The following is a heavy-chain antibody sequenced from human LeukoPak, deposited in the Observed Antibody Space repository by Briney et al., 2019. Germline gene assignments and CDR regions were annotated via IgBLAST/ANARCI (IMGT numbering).Heavy chain of an antibody. CDR1: GYSNSSGYY. J-gene: IGHJ4*02. CDR2: IYHSGST. Sequence: SETLSLTCAVSGYSNSSGYYWGWIRQPPGKGLEWIGSIYHSGSTYYNPSLKSRVTISVDTSKNQFSLKLSSVTAADTAVYYCARDDWYSRRLDYWGQGTLVTVSS. CDR3: ARDDWYSRRLDY. D-gene: IGHD6-13*01. V-gene: IGHV4-38-2*02.